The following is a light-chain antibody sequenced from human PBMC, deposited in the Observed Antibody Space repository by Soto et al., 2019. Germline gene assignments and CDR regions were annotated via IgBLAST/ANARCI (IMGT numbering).Light chain of an antibody. Sequence: EIVLTQSPGTLSLSPGERATLSCRASERLSSVYLAWYQQRPCQPPRLLIYGASNRATGIPDRFSGSGSGTDFTLIINSLEPEDVAIYYCQQYGGSPRITFGQGTRLEIK. CDR1: ERLSSVY. J-gene: IGKJ5*01. CDR3: QQYGGSPRIT. V-gene: IGKV3-20*01. CDR2: GAS.